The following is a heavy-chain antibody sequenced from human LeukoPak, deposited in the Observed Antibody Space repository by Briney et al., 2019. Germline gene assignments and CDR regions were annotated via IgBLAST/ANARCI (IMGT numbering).Heavy chain of an antibody. CDR2: IKTKTDGGTT. V-gene: IGHV3-15*01. J-gene: IGHJ4*02. Sequence: PGGSLRLSCAASGFTFSNSWMSWVRQTPGKGLEWIGRIKTKTDGGTTDYAAPVRGRFTISRDDSKNTLYLQMNSLRAEDTAVYYCARKKYNSNWYQEVVFDYSGQGTLVTVSS. CDR3: ARKKYNSNWYQEVVFDY. CDR1: GFTFSNSW. D-gene: IGHD6-13*01.